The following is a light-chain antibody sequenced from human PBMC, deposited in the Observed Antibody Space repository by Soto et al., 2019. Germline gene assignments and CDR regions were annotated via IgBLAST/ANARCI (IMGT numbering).Light chain of an antibody. CDR2: GAS. V-gene: IGKV3-20*01. CDR1: QSVSSSY. Sequence: EIVLTQSPGTLSLSPGERATLSCRARQSVSSSYLAWYQQKPGQAPRLLIYGASSRATGIPDRFSGSGSGTDFTLTISRLEPEDFAVYYCQQYGSSWWTFGQGTKVDI. CDR3: QQYGSSWWT. J-gene: IGKJ1*01.